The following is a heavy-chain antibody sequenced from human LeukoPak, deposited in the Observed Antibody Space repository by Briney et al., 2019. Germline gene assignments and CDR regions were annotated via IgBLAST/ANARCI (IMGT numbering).Heavy chain of an antibody. D-gene: IGHD5-12*01. CDR1: EFTFSRYA. J-gene: IGHJ6*03. Sequence: PGGSLRLSCAASEFTFSRYAMHWVRQAPGKGLEWLAVISYHGVDKFYRASVKGRFTISRDNVENTLFLQLDNLSAEDSGVYFCASTVPTIHHMDVWGKGTMVTVSS. CDR3: ASTVPTIHHMDV. V-gene: IGHV3-30*04. CDR2: ISYHGVDK.